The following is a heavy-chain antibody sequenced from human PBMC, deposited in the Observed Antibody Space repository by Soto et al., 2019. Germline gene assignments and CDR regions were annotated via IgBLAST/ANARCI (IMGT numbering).Heavy chain of an antibody. CDR2: IYYSGST. CDR3: VRSGDYRSGSYWYFFDY. D-gene: IGHD3-10*01. CDR1: GGSISSGSYY. Sequence: SETLSLTCTVSGGSISSGSYYWGWIRQPPGKGLEWIGSIYYSGSTYYNPSLKSRVTISVDTSKNQFSLKLSSVTAEDTALYYCVRSGDYRSGSYWYFFDYWGQGALVTVSS. J-gene: IGHJ4*02. V-gene: IGHV4-39*07.